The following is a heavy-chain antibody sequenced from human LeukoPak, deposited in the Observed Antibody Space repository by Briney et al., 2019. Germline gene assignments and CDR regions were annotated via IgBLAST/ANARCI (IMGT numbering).Heavy chain of an antibody. CDR2: IKQDGTEQ. CDR3: AREAAVAGIDY. V-gene: IGHV3-7*01. J-gene: IGHJ4*02. Sequence: GGSLRLSCAASGFTFSTYWMNWDRQTPGRGLEWVANIKQDGTEQYYLGSVKGRFTISRDNAKNSLYLQMNSLRAEDTAVYYCAREAAVAGIDYWGQGTLVTVSS. D-gene: IGHD6-19*01. CDR1: GFTFSTYW.